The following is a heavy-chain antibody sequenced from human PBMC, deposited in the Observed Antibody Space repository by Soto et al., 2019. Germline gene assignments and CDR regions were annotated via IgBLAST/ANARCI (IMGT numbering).Heavy chain of an antibody. CDR1: GFTFSSYA. CDR2: ISGSGGST. Sequence: GGSLRLSCAASGFTFSSYAMNWVRQAPGKGLEWVSAISGSGGSTYYTDSVKGRFTISRDNSRNTLYLQMNSLRAEDTAVYYCASKAAAGGLGNWFDPWGQGTLVTVSS. CDR3: ASKAAAGGLGNWFDP. V-gene: IGHV3-23*01. J-gene: IGHJ5*02. D-gene: IGHD6-13*01.